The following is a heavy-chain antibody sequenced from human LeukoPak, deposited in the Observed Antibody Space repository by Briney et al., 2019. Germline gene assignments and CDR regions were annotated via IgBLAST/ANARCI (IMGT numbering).Heavy chain of an antibody. CDR3: AKGPPTPRYYYGSGSYYNLPFDP. Sequence: PGGSLRLSCAASGFTFSSDAMSWVRQAPGKGLESFSAISGSGGSTYYVDSVKGRFTIYRDNSKNTLYLQMNSLRAEDTAVYYCAKGPPTPRYYYGSGSYYNLPFDPWGQGTLVTVSS. D-gene: IGHD3-10*01. CDR1: GFTFSSDA. CDR2: ISGSGGST. J-gene: IGHJ5*02. V-gene: IGHV3-23*01.